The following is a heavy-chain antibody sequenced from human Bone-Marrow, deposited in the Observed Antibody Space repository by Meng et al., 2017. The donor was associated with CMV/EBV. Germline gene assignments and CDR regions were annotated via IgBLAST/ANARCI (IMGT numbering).Heavy chain of an antibody. CDR3: ARQAGYCSSTSCYLVAHGMDV. V-gene: IGHV1-46*01. CDR1: GYTFTSYY. CDR2: INPSGGST. J-gene: IGHJ6*02. D-gene: IGHD2-2*01. Sequence: ASVKVSCKASGYTFTSYYMHWVRQAPGQGLEWMGIINPSGGSTSYAQKFQGRVTMTRDTSISTAYMELSRLRSDDTAVYYCARQAGYCSSTSCYLVAHGMDVWGQGTTVTVSS.